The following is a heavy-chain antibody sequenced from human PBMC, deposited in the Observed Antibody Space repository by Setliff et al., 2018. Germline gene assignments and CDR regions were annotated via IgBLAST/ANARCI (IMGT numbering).Heavy chain of an antibody. CDR1: GASLRSGSAY. CDR3: ARANKKLDYYYYYYMDV. V-gene: IGHV4-61*02. Sequence: SETLSLTCTVSGASLRSGSAYWGWLRQSAGKGLEWICRVYTSGTTNYSPSFKSRVTISADTSKNQISLKLSSVTAADTAVYYCARANKKLDYYYYYYMDVWGKGTTVTVS. J-gene: IGHJ6*03. CDR2: VYTSGTT. D-gene: IGHD1-1*01.